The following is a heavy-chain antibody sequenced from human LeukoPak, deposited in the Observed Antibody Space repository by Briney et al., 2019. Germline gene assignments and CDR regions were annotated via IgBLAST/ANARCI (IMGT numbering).Heavy chain of an antibody. D-gene: IGHD3-10*01. CDR3: ARGLWFGDYALGSDP. J-gene: IGHJ5*02. CDR1: GFTFSSYG. V-gene: IGHV3-33*01. Sequence: GRSLRLSCAASGFTFSSYGMHWVRQAPGKGLEWVAVIWYDGSNKYYADSVKGRFTNSRDNSKNTLYLQMNSLRAEDTAVYYCARGLWFGDYALGSDPWGQGTLVTVFS. CDR2: IWYDGSNK.